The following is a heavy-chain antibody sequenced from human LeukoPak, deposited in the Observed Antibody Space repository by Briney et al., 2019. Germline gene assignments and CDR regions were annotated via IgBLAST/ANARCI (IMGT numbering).Heavy chain of an antibody. CDR1: GYTFTSYG. Sequence: GASVKVSCKASGYTFTSYGISWVRQAPGQGLEWMGWISAYNGNTNYAQKLQGRVTMTTDTSTSTAYMELSSLRSDDTAVYYCARDCYGIAAAGGGYYFDYWVQGTMVTVS. D-gene: IGHD6-13*01. CDR2: ISAYNGNT. J-gene: IGHJ4*02. CDR3: ARDCYGIAAAGGGYYFDY. V-gene: IGHV1-18*04.